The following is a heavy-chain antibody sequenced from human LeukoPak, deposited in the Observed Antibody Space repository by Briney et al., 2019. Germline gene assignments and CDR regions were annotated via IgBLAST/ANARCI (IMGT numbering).Heavy chain of an antibody. J-gene: IGHJ6*02. CDR1: GYTFTSYY. CDR2: INPSGGST. D-gene: IGHD4-17*01. CDR3: ARECHEHDYGDYVLPYYYYGMDV. V-gene: IGHV1-46*01. Sequence: ASVKVSCKASGYTFTSYYMHWVRQAPGQGLEWMGIINPSGGSTSYAQKFQGRVTMTRDTSTSTVYMELSSLRSEDTAVYYCARECHEHDYGDYVLPYYYYGMDVWGQGTTVTVSS.